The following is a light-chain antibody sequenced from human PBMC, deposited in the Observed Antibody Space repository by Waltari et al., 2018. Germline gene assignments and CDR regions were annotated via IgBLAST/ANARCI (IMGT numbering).Light chain of an antibody. V-gene: IGKV4-1*01. CDR3: QQYYSTSPLT. Sequence: DIVMTQSPHSLAVSVGERATITCKSSQSLLYSSNNKNYLACYQQKPGQPPKLLIYWASTREFGVPDRFSGSGSGTDFTLTISSLQAEDVAVYYCQQYYSTSPLTFGGGTKVEIK. CDR1: QSLLYSSNNKNY. CDR2: WAS. J-gene: IGKJ4*01.